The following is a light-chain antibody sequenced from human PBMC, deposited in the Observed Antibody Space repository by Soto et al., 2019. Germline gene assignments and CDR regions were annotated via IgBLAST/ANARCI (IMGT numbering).Light chain of an antibody. CDR1: QSVGASY. V-gene: IGKV3-20*01. CDR2: GAS. Sequence: EIVWTQSPGTLSLSPGERATLSCRASQSVGASYLAWYQQKPGQAPRLLIYGASSRATGIPDRFGGSGSGTDFTLPISRLEHEDFSVYYCQQYGSSPYTFGQGTKLQIK. J-gene: IGKJ2*01. CDR3: QQYGSSPYT.